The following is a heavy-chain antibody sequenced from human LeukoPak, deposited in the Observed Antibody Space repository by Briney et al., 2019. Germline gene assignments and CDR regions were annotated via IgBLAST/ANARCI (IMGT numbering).Heavy chain of an antibody. J-gene: IGHJ4*02. CDR2: IHTSGST. CDR1: GDSISSSY. CDR3: ARVRLGRGLDY. D-gene: IGHD6-19*01. V-gene: IGHV4-4*07. Sequence: PSETLSLTCTVSGDSISSSYWGWIRQPAGKGLEWIGRIHTSGSTYYSPSLKSRVTMSVDTSTIQFSLKLSSVTAADTAMYYCARVRLGRGLDYWGQGTLVTVSS.